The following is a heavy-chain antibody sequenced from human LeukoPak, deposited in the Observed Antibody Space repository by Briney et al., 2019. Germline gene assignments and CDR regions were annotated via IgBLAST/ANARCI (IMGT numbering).Heavy chain of an antibody. CDR2: ISGSGGST. V-gene: IGHV3-23*01. D-gene: IGHD4-17*01. Sequence: PGGSLRLSCAASGFTFSSYAMSWVRQAPGKGPEWVSVISGSGGSTYYADSVKGRFTISRDNSKNTLYLQMNSLRAEDTAVYYCAKDLTTVTTGEFDPWGQGTLVTVSS. J-gene: IGHJ5*02. CDR3: AKDLTTVTTGEFDP. CDR1: GFTFSSYA.